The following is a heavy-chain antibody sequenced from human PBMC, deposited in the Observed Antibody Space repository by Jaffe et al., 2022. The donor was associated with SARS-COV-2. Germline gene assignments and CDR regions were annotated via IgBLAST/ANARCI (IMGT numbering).Heavy chain of an antibody. V-gene: IGHV3-30*18. CDR3: GKDWEIYNTMIVGS. J-gene: IGHJ4*02. Sequence: QVQLVESEGGVVQPGRSLRLSCAASGFTFNKYAIHWVRQAPGKGLEWVALISYDGSNKYYADSVKGRFTISRDNSKNTVFLQMNSLRVEDTAVYYCGKDWEIYNTMIVGSWGQGTLVTVSS. CDR1: GFTFNKYA. CDR2: ISYDGSNK. D-gene: IGHD3-22*01.